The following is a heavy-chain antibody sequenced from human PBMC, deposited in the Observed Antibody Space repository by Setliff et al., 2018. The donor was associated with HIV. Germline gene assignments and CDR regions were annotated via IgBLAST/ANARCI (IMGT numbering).Heavy chain of an antibody. CDR1: GYTFTTYG. V-gene: IGHV1-18*01. CDR2: ISAHSRNT. CDR3: ARDEAVDY. D-gene: IGHD6-13*01. Sequence: ASVKVSCKASGYTFTTYGLTWVRQAPGQGLEWMGWISAHSRNTKYAQNLQGRVTMTTDTSTSTAHMELRSLRADDTAVYYCARDEAVDYWGQGTLVTVSS. J-gene: IGHJ4*02.